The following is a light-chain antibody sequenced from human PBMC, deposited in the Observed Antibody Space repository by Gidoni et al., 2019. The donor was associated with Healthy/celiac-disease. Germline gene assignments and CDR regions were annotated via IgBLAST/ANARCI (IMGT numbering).Light chain of an antibody. Sequence: EIVWTQSPGTLSWSPGERATLSCRASQSVSSSYLAWYQQKPGQPPRLLIYGASSRATGIPDRFSGSGSGTDFTLTISRLEPEDVAVYYCQQYGSSPPNTFGQGTKLEIK. V-gene: IGKV3-20*01. CDR2: GAS. CDR3: QQYGSSPPNT. CDR1: QSVSSSY. J-gene: IGKJ2*01.